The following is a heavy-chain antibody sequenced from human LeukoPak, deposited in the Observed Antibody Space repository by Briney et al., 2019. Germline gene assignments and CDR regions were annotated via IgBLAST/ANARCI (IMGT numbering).Heavy chain of an antibody. CDR2: IWYDGNNK. Sequence: GGSLRLSCAASEFTFSSYGMHWVRQAPGKGLEWVAFIWYDGNNKYYADSVKGRFTISRDNAKNSLYLQMNSLRAEDTAVYYCARDYCSSTSCYLVNWGQGTLVTVSS. CDR3: ARDYCSSTSCYLVN. V-gene: IGHV3-33*01. CDR1: EFTFSSYG. J-gene: IGHJ4*02. D-gene: IGHD2-2*01.